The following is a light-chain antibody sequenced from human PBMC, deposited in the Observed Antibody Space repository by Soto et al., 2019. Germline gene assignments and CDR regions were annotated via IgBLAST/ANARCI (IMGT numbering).Light chain of an antibody. CDR1: SSDVGNYKF. CDR2: EGS. J-gene: IGLJ1*01. V-gene: IGLV2-23*03. Sequence: QSVLTQPASVSWSPGQSITISCTGTSSDVGNYKFVSWYQQHPGKAPKLMIYEGSKRPSGVSNRFSGSKSGNTASLTISGLQAEDEADYFCCSYAGGSNVFGTGTKVTVL. CDR3: CSYAGGSNV.